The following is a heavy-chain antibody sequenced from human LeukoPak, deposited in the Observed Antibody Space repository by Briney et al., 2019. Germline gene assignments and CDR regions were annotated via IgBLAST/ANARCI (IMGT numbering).Heavy chain of an antibody. J-gene: IGHJ4*02. Sequence: GGSLRLSCAASGFTFSSYAMHWVRQAPGKGLEWVAVISYDGSNKYYADSVKGRFTISRDNSKNTLYLQMNSLRAEDTAVYYCARGGGSVVVTRFDYWGQGTLVTVSS. V-gene: IGHV3-30-3*01. CDR1: GFTFSSYA. CDR3: ARGGGSVVVTRFDY. D-gene: IGHD3-22*01. CDR2: ISYDGSNK.